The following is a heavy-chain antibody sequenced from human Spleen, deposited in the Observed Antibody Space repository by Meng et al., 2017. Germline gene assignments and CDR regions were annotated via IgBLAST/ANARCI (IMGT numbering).Heavy chain of an antibody. D-gene: IGHD3-22*01. J-gene: IGHJ4*02. V-gene: IGHV3-38-3*01. Sequence: GGSLRLSCAASGFTVTSNEMSWVRQAPGKGLEWVSSICGDSTYYADSGKGRVTVSRDNSKNTLYLQMNSLRAEDTAVYYCARSPIDKYDLSALPLDYWGQGPLVTVSS. CDR2: ICGDST. CDR1: GFTVTSNE. CDR3: ARSPIDKYDLSALPLDY.